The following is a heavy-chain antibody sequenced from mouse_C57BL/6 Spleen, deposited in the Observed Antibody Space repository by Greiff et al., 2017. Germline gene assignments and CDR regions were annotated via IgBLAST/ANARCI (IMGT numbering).Heavy chain of an antibody. CDR3: AGNYYGSSHWYVDV. CDR2: ISGGGGNT. D-gene: IGHD1-1*01. CDR1: GFTFSSST. Sequence: EVHLVESGGGLVKPGGSLKLSCAASGFTFSSSTMSWVRQTPEKRLEWVATISGGGGNTYYPDSVKGRFPISRDNAKNTLYLQMISLRSEDTALYYCAGNYYGSSHWYVDVWGTGTTVTVSS. J-gene: IGHJ1*03. V-gene: IGHV5-9*01.